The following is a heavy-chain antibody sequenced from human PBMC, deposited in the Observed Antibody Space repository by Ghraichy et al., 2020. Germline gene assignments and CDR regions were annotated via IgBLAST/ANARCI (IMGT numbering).Heavy chain of an antibody. D-gene: IGHD3-3*01. CDR3: ARGPTMFGVAPWGMDI. J-gene: IGHJ6*02. CDR1: GASISGFY. Sequence: SQTLSLTCTVSGASISGFYWSWIRQPPGKGLEWIGHIYYSGTTNYSPSLKSRLTLSVDRSQNLVSLRLSSVTSADTAVYYCARGPTMFGVAPWGMDIWGQGTTVTVS. CDR2: IYYSGTT. V-gene: IGHV4-59*01.